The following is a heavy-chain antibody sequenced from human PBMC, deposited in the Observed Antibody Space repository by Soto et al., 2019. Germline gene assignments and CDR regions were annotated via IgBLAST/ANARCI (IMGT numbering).Heavy chain of an antibody. CDR3: ARGSTALLWGAY. D-gene: IGHD3-10*01. CDR2: MNPNSGNT. J-gene: IGHJ4*02. V-gene: IGHV1-8*01. Sequence: QVQLVQSGAEVKKPGASVKVSCKASGYTFTSYDINWLRQAPGQGLEWMGWMNPNSGNTGYAEKFQGRVTMTRNTSISTAYMELSSLRSEDTAVYYCARGSTALLWGAYWGQGTLVTVSS. CDR1: GYTFTSYD.